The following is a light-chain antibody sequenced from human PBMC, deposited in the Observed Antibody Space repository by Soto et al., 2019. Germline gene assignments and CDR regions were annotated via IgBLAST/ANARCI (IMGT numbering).Light chain of an antibody. CDR2: GAS. J-gene: IGKJ1*01. CDR3: QQYNNWPRT. Sequence: EIVMTQSPATLSVSPGERATLSCRASQSVSSRLAWYQQKPGQAPRLLIYGASTTATGIPARFSGSGSGTEFTLTISSLQSEDFAVYYCQQYNNWPRTFGQGTKVDI. CDR1: QSVSSR. V-gene: IGKV3-15*01.